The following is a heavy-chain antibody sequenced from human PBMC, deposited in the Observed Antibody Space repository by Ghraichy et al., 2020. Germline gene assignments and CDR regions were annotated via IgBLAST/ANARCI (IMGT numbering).Heavy chain of an antibody. CDR1: GFTFTNYA. J-gene: IGHJ4*02. V-gene: IGHV3-23*01. Sequence: GGSLRLSCAASGFTFTNYAMSWVRQAPGKGLEWVSAISGSGGSTYYADSVKGRFTISRDNSKSTLYLQMNSLRAEEPAVYYCAKADDGYLRSYFDYWGQGTLVTVSS. CDR2: ISGSGGST. CDR3: AKADDGYLRSYFDY. D-gene: IGHD4-17*01.